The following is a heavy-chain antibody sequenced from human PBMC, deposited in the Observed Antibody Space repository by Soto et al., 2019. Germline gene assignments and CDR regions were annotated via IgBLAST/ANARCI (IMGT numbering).Heavy chain of an antibody. CDR3: ASRPAREDTMVVGYDWGSFDY. V-gene: IGHV4-39*01. Sequence: PSETLSLTCTVSGGSISSSSYYWGWIRQTPGKGLEWIGSIYYSGSTYYNPSLKSRVTISVDTSKNQFSLKLSSVTAADTAVYYCASRPAREDTMVVGYDWGSFDYWGQGTLVTVSS. D-gene: IGHD3-10*01. J-gene: IGHJ4*02. CDR2: IYYSGST. CDR1: GGSISSSSYY.